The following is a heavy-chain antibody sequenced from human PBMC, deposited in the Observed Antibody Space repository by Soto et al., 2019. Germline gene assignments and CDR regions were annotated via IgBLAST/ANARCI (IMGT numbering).Heavy chain of an antibody. D-gene: IGHD6-6*01. Sequence: SVKVSCKASGGTFSSYAISWVRQAPGQGLEWMGGIIPIFGTANYAQKFQGRVTITADESTSTAYMELSSLRSEDTAVYYCATNRPIAARPIGFVYWGQGTLVTVSS. J-gene: IGHJ4*02. CDR3: ATNRPIAARPIGFVY. CDR1: GGTFSSYA. V-gene: IGHV1-69*13. CDR2: IIPIFGTA.